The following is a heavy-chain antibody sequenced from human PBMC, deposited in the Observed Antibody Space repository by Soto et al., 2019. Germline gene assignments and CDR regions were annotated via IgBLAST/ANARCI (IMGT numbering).Heavy chain of an antibody. CDR2: IIPIFGTA. J-gene: IGHJ4*02. D-gene: IGHD3-22*01. CDR3: ASGDYYDSSGYVDY. V-gene: IGHV1-69*13. CDR1: GGTFSSYA. Sequence: SVKVSCKASGGTFSSYAISWVRQAPGQGLEWMGGIIPIFGTANYAQKFQGRVTITAGESTSTAYMELSSLRSEDTAVYYCASGDYYDSSGYVDYWGQGTLVTVSS.